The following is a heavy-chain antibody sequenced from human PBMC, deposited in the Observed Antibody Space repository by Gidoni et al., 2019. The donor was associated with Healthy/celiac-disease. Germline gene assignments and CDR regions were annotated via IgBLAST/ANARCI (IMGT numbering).Heavy chain of an antibody. CDR2: NTPNGGGT. Sequence: QVQLVQSGAEVKKPGAPVKVSCKASGYTFTGNYMHWVRQAPGQGLGWMGWNTPNGGGTNYAQKFQDRVPMARDTSISTASMELSRLRSGDTAVFYWARGGFGELFGFDYWGQGTLVTVSS. CDR3: ARGGFGELFGFDY. D-gene: IGHD3-10*01. V-gene: IGHV1-2*02. J-gene: IGHJ4*02. CDR1: GYTFTGNY.